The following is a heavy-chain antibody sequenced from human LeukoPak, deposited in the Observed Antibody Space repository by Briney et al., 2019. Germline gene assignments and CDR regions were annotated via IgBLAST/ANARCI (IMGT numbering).Heavy chain of an antibody. Sequence: GGSLRLSCAAPGFTLSSYEMNWVRQAPGKGLEWVSYISSSGTTMYHADSVKGRFTISRDNAKNSLYLQMNSLRAEDTAVYYCARERGYSGYDYFIDSPSDYWGQGTLVTVSS. CDR2: ISSSGTTM. CDR3: ARERGYSGYDYFIDSPSDY. D-gene: IGHD5-12*01. CDR1: GFTLSSYE. J-gene: IGHJ4*02. V-gene: IGHV3-48*03.